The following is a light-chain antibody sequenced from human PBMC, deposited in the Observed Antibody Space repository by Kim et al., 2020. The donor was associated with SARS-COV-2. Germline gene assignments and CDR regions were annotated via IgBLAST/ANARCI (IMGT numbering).Light chain of an antibody. Sequence: TATITCTGSGNIVGHQGAAWLQQHQGHPPKPHSYRSDMRPSGISERLSASTSGNTTSLTIAGLRPEDEADYYCSAWDFSLGAWVFRGGAQLTVL. CDR2: RSD. CDR3: SAWDFSLGAWV. CDR1: GNIVGHQG. V-gene: IGLV10-54*01. J-gene: IGLJ3*02.